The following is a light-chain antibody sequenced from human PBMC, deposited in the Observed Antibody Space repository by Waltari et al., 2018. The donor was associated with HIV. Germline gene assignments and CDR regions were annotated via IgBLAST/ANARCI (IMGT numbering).Light chain of an antibody. V-gene: IGKV1-33*01. CDR1: QGIDYY. Sequence: DIQMTQSPSSLSASVADRVTITSQASQGIDYYLNWYQVKPGQAPKLLIYDASNLEAGAPARFSGSRSGTDFTFTISSLQPEDVATYYCQQYHNRPYTFGQGTKLE. J-gene: IGKJ2*01. CDR3: QQYHNRPYT. CDR2: DAS.